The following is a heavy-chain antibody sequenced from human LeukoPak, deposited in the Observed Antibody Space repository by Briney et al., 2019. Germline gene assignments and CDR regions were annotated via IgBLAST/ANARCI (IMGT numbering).Heavy chain of an antibody. CDR3: ARGATSPYYFDY. CDR2: IYPGDSDT. D-gene: IGHD5-12*01. J-gene: IGHJ4*02. V-gene: IGHV5-51*01. Sequence: GESLQISCQGSGSSFTSYWIGWVRQMPGKGLEWMGIIYPGDSDTTYSPSFQGQVTISADKSISTAYLQWSSLKASDTAMYYCARGATSPYYFDYWGQGTLVTVSS. CDR1: GSSFTSYW.